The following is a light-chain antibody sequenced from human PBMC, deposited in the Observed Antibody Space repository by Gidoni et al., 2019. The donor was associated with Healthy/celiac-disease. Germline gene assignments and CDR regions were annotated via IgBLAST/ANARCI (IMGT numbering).Light chain of an antibody. CDR2: GAS. CDR1: QSVSSSY. CDR3: QQYGSSPLT. Sequence: EIVLTQSPGTLSLSPGERATLSCRASQSVSSSYLAWYQQKPGQAPRLLIYGASSRATGIPDRFSGSGSGTDFTLTISRLEPEDFAVYYWQQYGSSPLTFXGXTKVXIK. V-gene: IGKV3-20*01. J-gene: IGKJ4*01.